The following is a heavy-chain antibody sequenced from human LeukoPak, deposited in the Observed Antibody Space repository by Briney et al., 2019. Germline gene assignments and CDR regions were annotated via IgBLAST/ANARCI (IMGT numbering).Heavy chain of an antibody. J-gene: IGHJ4*02. Sequence: GASVKVSCKASGYTFTSYGIGWVRQAPGQGLEWMGWISAYNGNTNYAQKLQGRVTMTTDTSTSTAYMELRSLRSDDTAVYYCASQTAGGYFDYWGQGTLVTVSS. V-gene: IGHV1-18*01. CDR1: GYTFTSYG. CDR2: ISAYNGNT. D-gene: IGHD2-21*02. CDR3: ASQTAGGYFDY.